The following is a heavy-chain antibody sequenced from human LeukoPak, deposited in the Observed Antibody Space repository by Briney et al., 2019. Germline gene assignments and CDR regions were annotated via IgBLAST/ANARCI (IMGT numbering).Heavy chain of an antibody. V-gene: IGHV3-23*01. CDR2: ISGSGGST. CDR1: GFTFSSYW. D-gene: IGHD6-19*01. Sequence: GGSLRLSCAASGFTFSSYWMHWVRQAPGKGLEWVSAISGSGGSTYYADSVKGRFTISRDNSKNTLYLQMNSLRAEDTAVYYCAKVAAEEYFQHWGQGTLVTVSS. CDR3: AKVAAEEYFQH. J-gene: IGHJ1*01.